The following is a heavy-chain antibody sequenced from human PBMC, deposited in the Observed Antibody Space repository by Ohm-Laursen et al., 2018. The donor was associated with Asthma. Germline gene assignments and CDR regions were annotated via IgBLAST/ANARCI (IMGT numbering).Heavy chain of an antibody. Sequence: ASVKVSCKASGYTFTSYDINWVRQASGQGLEWMGWMNPNSGNTGYAQKFQGRVTMTRNTSISTAYMELSSLRSEDTAVYYCARGAVLGTVIDYWGQGTLVTVSS. CDR3: ARGAVLGTVIDY. V-gene: IGHV1-8*01. CDR1: GYTFTSYD. CDR2: MNPNSGNT. J-gene: IGHJ4*02. D-gene: IGHD4-17*01.